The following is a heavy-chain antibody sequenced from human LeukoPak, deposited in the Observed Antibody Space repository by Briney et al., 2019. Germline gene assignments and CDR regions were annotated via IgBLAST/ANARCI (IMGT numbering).Heavy chain of an antibody. CDR3: ARNPPYCSGGSCYPYYFDY. CDR1: GYTFTSYG. J-gene: IGHJ4*02. CDR2: ISTYNGNT. D-gene: IGHD2-15*01. V-gene: IGHV1-18*01. Sequence: ASVKVSCKASGYTFTSYGIGWVRQAPGQGLEWMGWISTYNGNTNYAQKLQDRVTMTTGTSTSTAYIELRSLSSDDTAVYYCARNPPYCSGGSCYPYYFDYWGQGTLVTVSS.